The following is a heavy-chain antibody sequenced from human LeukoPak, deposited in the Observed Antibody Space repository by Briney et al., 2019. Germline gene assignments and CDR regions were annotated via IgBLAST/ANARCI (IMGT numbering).Heavy chain of an antibody. J-gene: IGHJ4*02. V-gene: IGHV3-30-3*01. CDR1: GFTFSSYA. CDR3: ARGLAY. Sequence: GGSLRLSCAASGFTFSSYAMYWVRQAPGKGLEWVAVISYDGSNKYYADSVKGRFTISRDNSKNTLYLQMNSLRAEDTAVYYCARGLAYWGQGTLVTVSS. CDR2: ISYDGSNK.